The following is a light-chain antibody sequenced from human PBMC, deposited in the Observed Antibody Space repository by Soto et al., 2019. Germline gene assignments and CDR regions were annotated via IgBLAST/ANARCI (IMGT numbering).Light chain of an antibody. J-gene: IGKJ5*01. Sequence: IQMTQSPSTLSASVGDRVTITCRASQSVSSYLAWYQQKPGRAPKLLIYDASTLESGVPSRFSGSGSETEFTLTISRLQPDDFATYFCHSRAFGQGTRLEIK. CDR1: QSVSSY. V-gene: IGKV1-5*01. CDR3: HSRA. CDR2: DAS.